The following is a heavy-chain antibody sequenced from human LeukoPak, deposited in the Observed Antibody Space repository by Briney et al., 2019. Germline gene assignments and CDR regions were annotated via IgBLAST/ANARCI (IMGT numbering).Heavy chain of an antibody. Sequence: PLASVKVSCKASGGTFSSYAISWVLQAPGQGLEWMGGIIPIFGTANYAQKFQGRVTITTDESTSTAYMELSSLRSEDTAVYYSRREGRHSNLDYWGQGTLVTVSS. V-gene: IGHV1-69*05. J-gene: IGHJ4*02. D-gene: IGHD4-11*01. CDR1: GGTFSSYA. CDR2: IIPIFGTA. CDR3: RREGRHSNLDY.